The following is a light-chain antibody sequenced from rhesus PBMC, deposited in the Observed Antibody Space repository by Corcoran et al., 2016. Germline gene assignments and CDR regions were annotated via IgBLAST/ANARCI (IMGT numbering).Light chain of an antibody. V-gene: IGKV2S9*01. J-gene: IGKJ2*01. CDR2: QVS. CDR3: TQGTHWPHS. Sequence: DVGMTQSPLSLPVTLGQPASISCRSSQSLVHSDGETYLNWFQQKPGQPPRRLIYQVSNRDAGVPDRFSGRGAGTDFTLKVSRVEAEDVGSYCSTQGTHWPHSFGQGTKVEIK. CDR1: QSLVHSDGETY.